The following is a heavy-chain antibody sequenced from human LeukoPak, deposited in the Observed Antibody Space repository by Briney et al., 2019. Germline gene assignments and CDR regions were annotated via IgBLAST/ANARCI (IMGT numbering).Heavy chain of an antibody. CDR2: IYYSGST. CDR3: ARVSKAAADHTPLYYFDY. J-gene: IGHJ4*02. D-gene: IGHD6-13*01. Sequence: SETLSLTCTVSGGSISNYYWNWIRQPPGKGLEWIGYIYYSGSTNYNPSLKSRVTISVDTSKNQFSLKLSSVTAADTAVYYCARVSKAAADHTPLYYFDYWGQGTLVTVSS. CDR1: GGSISNYY. V-gene: IGHV4-59*01.